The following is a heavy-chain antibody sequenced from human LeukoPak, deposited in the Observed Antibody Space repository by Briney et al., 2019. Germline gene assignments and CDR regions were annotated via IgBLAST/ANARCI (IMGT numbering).Heavy chain of an antibody. V-gene: IGHV1-2*02. CDR1: GYTFTGYY. D-gene: IGHD3-22*01. J-gene: IGHJ4*02. CDR3: ARVHSSGYYGLDY. Sequence: GASVQVSCKASGYTFTGYYMHWVRPAPGQGLAWMGWINPNSGGTNYAQKFQGRVTMTRDTSISTAYMELSRLRSDATAVYYCARVHSSGYYGLDYWGQGTLVTVSS. CDR2: INPNSGGT.